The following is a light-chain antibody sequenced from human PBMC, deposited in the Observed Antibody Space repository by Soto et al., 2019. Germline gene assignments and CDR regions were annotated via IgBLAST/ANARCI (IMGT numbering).Light chain of an antibody. V-gene: IGKV3D-15*01. J-gene: IGKJ5*01. Sequence: EIVVTQAPATRSVSPGERVTPSCTARQSASSNFAWYKHKPGQPPSLLIYAASSRASGIPESFSSSWSGTEFTLTISRLDPEDFSGYYCQQYSRFPLTCGQGTRLEI. CDR3: QQYSRFPLT. CDR2: AAS. CDR1: QSASSN.